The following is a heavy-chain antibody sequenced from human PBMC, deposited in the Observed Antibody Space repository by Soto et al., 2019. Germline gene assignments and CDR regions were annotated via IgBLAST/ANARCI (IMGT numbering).Heavy chain of an antibody. J-gene: IGHJ4*02. CDR2: IYWNDDK. CDR3: ANINWYNYYDSSGYYRYDMDY. D-gene: IGHD3-22*01. Sequence: SGPTLVNPTPTLTLTCTFSGFSLSTSGVGVGWIRQPPGKALEWLALIYWNDDKRYSPALKSRLTITEDTSKNQEVLTMTNIDPVDTATYYCANINWYNYYDSSGYYRYDMDYWGQGTLVTVSS. CDR1: GFSLSTSGVG. V-gene: IGHV2-5*01.